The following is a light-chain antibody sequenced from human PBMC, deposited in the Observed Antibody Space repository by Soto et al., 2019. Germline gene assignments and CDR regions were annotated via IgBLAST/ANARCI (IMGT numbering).Light chain of an antibody. CDR1: QSVSGAD. CDR2: GAS. Sequence: EIVSTQPPGTLSLSPGERATLSCRASQSVSGADLAWYQQKPGQAPRLLIYGASSRATGIADTFSGGGSGTDFTLTISRLDPEDFAVYYCQHYTTSSLTFGQGTRLEIK. J-gene: IGKJ5*01. CDR3: QHYTTSSLT. V-gene: IGKV3-20*01.